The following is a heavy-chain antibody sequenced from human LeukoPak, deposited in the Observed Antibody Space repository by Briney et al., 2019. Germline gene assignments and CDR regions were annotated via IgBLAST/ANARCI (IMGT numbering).Heavy chain of an antibody. CDR2: THYSGRT. J-gene: IGHJ4*02. V-gene: IGHV4-30-4*08. CDR3: ARAYCSGNTCYGVDY. Sequence: PSQTLSLTCTVSGGSISSGDFFWSWIRQPPGKGPEWIGYTHYSGRTYYNPSLRSRLTISADTSKNQFSLRLSSVTAADTAVYYCARAYCSGNTCYGVDYWGQGTLVTVSS. CDR1: GGSISSGDFF. D-gene: IGHD2-15*01.